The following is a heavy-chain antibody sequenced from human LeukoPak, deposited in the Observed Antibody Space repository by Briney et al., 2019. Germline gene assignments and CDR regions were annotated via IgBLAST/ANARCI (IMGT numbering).Heavy chain of an antibody. D-gene: IGHD1-26*01. CDR2: IYYSGST. CDR3: ARHVSSGSYWDYFDY. Sequence: SETLSLTCTVSGVYISSSSYYWGWIRQPQGTGLEWIGSIYYSGSTYYNPSLKSRVTISVDTSKNQFSLKLSSVTAADTAVYYCARHVSSGSYWDYFDYWGQGTLVTVSS. CDR1: GVYISSSSYY. V-gene: IGHV4-39*01. J-gene: IGHJ4*02.